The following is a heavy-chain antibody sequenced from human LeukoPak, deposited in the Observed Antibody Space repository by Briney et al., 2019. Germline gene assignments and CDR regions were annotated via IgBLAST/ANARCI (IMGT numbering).Heavy chain of an antibody. CDR3: ARDRAYYYDSSGYFF. D-gene: IGHD3-22*01. V-gene: IGHV3-9*01. Sequence: GGSLRLSCAASGFTFDDYAMHWVRQAPGKGLEWVSGISWNSGSIGYADSVKGRFTISRDNAKNSPYLQMNSLRAEDTAVYYCARDRAYYYDSSGYFFWGQGTLVTVSS. CDR1: GFTFDDYA. J-gene: IGHJ4*02. CDR2: ISWNSGSI.